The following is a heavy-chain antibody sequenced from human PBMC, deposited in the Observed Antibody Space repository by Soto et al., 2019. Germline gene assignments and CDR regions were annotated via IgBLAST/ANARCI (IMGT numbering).Heavy chain of an antibody. Sequence: QVQLQESGPGLVKTSETLSLTCTVSGGSVSSGPYHWNWVRQPPGKGLEWIGHISYSGTANYNPSLRGRVIMATDTSMNQFSLRLTAVTAADTAVYYCIRSHGAYLGQGALVTVSP. J-gene: IGHJ4*02. CDR3: IRSHGAY. V-gene: IGHV4-61*01. D-gene: IGHD2-8*01. CDR2: ISYSGTA. CDR1: GGSVSSGPYH.